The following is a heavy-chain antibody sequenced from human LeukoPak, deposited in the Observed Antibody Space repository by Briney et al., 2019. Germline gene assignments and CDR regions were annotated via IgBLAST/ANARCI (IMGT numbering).Heavy chain of an antibody. D-gene: IGHD3-16*01. J-gene: IGHJ4*02. CDR3: ARGMSTGEY. V-gene: IGHV3-7*04. Sequence: GGSLRLSCAASGFTFSSYWMSWVRQPPGKGLEWVANINQDGSEKYYVDSVEGRFTISRDNAKNSLYLQMNSLRAEDTAVYYCARGMSTGEYWGRGTLVTVSS. CDR2: INQDGSEK. CDR1: GFTFSSYW.